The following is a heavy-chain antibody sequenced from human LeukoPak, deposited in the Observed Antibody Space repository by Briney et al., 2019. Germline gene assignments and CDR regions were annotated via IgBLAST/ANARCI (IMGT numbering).Heavy chain of an antibody. J-gene: IGHJ4*02. CDR3: ARLKEGALWGLYYFDY. Sequence: SETLSLTCTVSGVSISSYYWSWIRQPPGKGLEWIGYIYYSGSTNYNPSLKSRVTISVDTSKNQFSLKLSSMTAADTAVYYCARLKEGALWGLYYFDYWGQGTLVTVSS. V-gene: IGHV4-59*08. CDR1: GVSISSYY. CDR2: IYYSGST. D-gene: IGHD7-27*01.